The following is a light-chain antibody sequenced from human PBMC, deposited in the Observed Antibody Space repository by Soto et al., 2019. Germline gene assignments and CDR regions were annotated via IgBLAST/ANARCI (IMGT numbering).Light chain of an antibody. CDR1: QSISSW. CDR2: DAS. J-gene: IGKJ4*01. Sequence: DIQMTPSPSTLSASVGDRVTITCRASQSISSWLAWYQQKPGKAPKLLIYDASSLESGVPSRFSGSGSDTEFTLTINSLQPDDFATYHCQQYNRYSLTFGGGTKVEIK. CDR3: QQYNRYSLT. V-gene: IGKV1-5*01.